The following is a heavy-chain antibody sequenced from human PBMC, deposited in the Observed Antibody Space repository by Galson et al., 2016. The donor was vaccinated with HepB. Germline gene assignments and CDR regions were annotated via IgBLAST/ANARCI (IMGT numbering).Heavy chain of an antibody. D-gene: IGHD4-17*01. Sequence: SVKVSCKASGYTFTSYAMHWVRQAPGQRPEWMGWINTGNGNTKYSQRFQGRVTINRDASASTVYMDLSSLRSEDTAVYYCARGDNPDYGDYASAYYYMDVWGKGTTVTVSS. CDR2: INTGNGNT. CDR3: ARGDNPDYGDYASAYYYMDV. CDR1: GYTFTSYA. V-gene: IGHV1-3*04. J-gene: IGHJ6*03.